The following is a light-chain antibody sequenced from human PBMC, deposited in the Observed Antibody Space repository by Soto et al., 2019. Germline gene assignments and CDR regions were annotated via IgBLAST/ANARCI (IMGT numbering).Light chain of an antibody. CDR3: AAWDDSLNGRV. CDR1: TSNIGSNY. V-gene: IGLV1-47*01. CDR2: RNK. Sequence: QSVLTQPPSASGTPGQRVTISCSGSTSNIGSNYVYWYQQLPGTAPKLLIYRNKQRPSGVPDRFSGSKSGTSASLAISGLRSEDEADYYCAAWDDSLNGRVFGGGTKVTVL. J-gene: IGLJ3*02.